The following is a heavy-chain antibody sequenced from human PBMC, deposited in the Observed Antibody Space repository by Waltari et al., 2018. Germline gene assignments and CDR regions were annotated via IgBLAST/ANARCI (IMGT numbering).Heavy chain of an antibody. CDR2: IYHSGST. J-gene: IGHJ4*02. CDR1: GYSISSGYY. CDR3: ARLYPGSYYFDY. D-gene: IGHD2-15*01. V-gene: IGHV4-38-2*01. Sequence: QVQLQESGPGLVKPSETLSLTCAVSGYSISSGYYWGWIRQPPGKGLEWIGSIYHSGSTYYNPTLRSRVTVSVDTSKNQFSLKLGSVTAADTAVYYCARLYPGSYYFDYWGQGTLVTVSS.